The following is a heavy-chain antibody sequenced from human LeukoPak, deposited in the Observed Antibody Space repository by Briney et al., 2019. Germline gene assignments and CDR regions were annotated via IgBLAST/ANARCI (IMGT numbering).Heavy chain of an antibody. D-gene: IGHD6-19*01. Sequence: PSETLSLTCTVSGGSVSNGNFYWSWLRQPPGKALEWIGYIYYTGSAYYSPSLEGRVRISVDTSKNQFSLKLSSVTAADTAVYYCARDTEEQSSSYFDYWGQGTLVTVSS. CDR1: GGSVSNGNFY. J-gene: IGHJ4*02. CDR3: ARDTEEQSSSYFDY. CDR2: IYYTGSA. V-gene: IGHV4-61*01.